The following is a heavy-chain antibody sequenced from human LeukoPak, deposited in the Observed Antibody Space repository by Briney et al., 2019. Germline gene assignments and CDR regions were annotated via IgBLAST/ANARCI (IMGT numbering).Heavy chain of an antibody. CDR3: ARGPADDYAGYFDY. Sequence: SETLSLTCTVSGDSISSGDYYWSWIRQPAGKGLEWIGRISSSGSTNYNPSLKSRVTISVDTSKNQFSLKLSSVTAADTAVYYCARGPADDYAGYFDYWGQGTLVAVSS. CDR2: ISSSGST. J-gene: IGHJ4*02. D-gene: IGHD4-17*01. CDR1: GDSISSGDYY. V-gene: IGHV4-61*02.